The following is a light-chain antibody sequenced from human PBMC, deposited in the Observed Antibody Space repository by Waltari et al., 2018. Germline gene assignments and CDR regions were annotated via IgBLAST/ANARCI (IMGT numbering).Light chain of an antibody. CDR2: EVN. Sequence: QSALSQPPSASGSPGQSVTISCTGSRSDVGAYGYVPWYQQRPGKAPKVLIYEVNKRPSGVPPRFSGSKPGATASLTVSWLQAEDEADYYCASYAGGDTPYVFGTGTTVTV. V-gene: IGLV2-8*01. CDR1: RSDVGAYGY. CDR3: ASYAGGDTPYV. J-gene: IGLJ1*01.